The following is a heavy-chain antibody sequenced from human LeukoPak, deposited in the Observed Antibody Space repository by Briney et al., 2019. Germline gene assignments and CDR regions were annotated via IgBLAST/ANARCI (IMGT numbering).Heavy chain of an antibody. CDR1: GASISSNNYW. V-gene: IGHV4-61*02. CDR3: ASLGSRDF. D-gene: IGHD3-10*01. J-gene: IGHJ4*02. CDR2: VYTGSA. Sequence: SQTLSLTCTVSGASISSNNYWWNWIRQPAGKGLEWIGRVYTGSANYNPSLKSRVDISVDTSKNHFSLKLTPVTAADTAVYYCASLGSRDFWGQGTLVTVSS.